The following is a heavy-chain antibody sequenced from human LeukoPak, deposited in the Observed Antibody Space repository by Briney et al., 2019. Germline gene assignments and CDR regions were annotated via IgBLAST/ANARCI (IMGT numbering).Heavy chain of an antibody. J-gene: IGHJ4*02. D-gene: IGHD1-26*01. CDR3: ASGSYSSLHYFDY. Sequence: SETLSLTCAVSGGSISSSSYYWGWIRQPPGKGLEWIGTISYSGSTNYNPSLKSRVTMSVDTSMNHFSLKLSSVTAADTAIYYCASGSYSSLHYFDYWGQGTLVTVSS. CDR1: GGSISSSSYY. CDR2: ISYSGST. V-gene: IGHV4-39*07.